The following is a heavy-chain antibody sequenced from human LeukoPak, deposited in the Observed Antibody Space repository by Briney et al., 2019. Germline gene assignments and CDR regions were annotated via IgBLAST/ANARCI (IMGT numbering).Heavy chain of an antibody. J-gene: IGHJ6*03. CDR1: GYTLTELS. Sequence: ASVRVSCKVSGYTLTELSMHWVRQAPGKGLEWMGGFDPEDGETIYAQKFQGRVTMTEDTSTDTAYMELSSLRSEDTAVYYCATSADSTPGEPYYYYYMDVWGKGTTVTVSS. CDR3: ATSADSTPGEPYYYYYMDV. V-gene: IGHV1-24*01. CDR2: FDPEDGET. D-gene: IGHD1-14*01.